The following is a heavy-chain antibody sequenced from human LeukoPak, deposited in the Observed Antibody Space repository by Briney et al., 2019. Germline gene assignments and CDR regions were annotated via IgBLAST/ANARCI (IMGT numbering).Heavy chain of an antibody. CDR2: IYSGGST. D-gene: IGHD6-19*01. Sequence: PGGSLRLSCAASGFTVSSNYMSWVRQAPGKGLEWVSVIYSGGSTYYADSAKGRFTISRDNSKNTLYLQMNSLRAEDTAVYYYARERRQWLENDAFDIWGQGTMVTVSS. CDR3: ARERRQWLENDAFDI. V-gene: IGHV3-66*01. CDR1: GFTVSSNY. J-gene: IGHJ3*02.